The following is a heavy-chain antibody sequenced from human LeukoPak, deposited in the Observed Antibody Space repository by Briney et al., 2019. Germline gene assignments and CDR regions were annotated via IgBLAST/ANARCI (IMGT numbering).Heavy chain of an antibody. CDR1: GGSISSYY. CDR3: ARRYTASPGERFDY. CDR2: VYSSGNT. J-gene: IGHJ4*02. D-gene: IGHD1-26*01. V-gene: IGHV4-4*08. Sequence: SETLSLTCTVSGGSISSYYWTWIRQPPGKGPEWIGYVYSSGNTNYNPSLNSRVTISLDTSKNQFSLMLRSLTAADTAVYYCARRYTASPGERFDYWGQGVLVTVSP.